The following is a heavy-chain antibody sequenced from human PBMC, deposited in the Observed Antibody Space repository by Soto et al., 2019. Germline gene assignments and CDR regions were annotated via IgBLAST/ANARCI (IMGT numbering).Heavy chain of an antibody. CDR1: GFIFSDYA. D-gene: IGHD6-19*01. Sequence: PGGSLRLSCSASGFIFSDYAMHWVRLTPGKGLGFVSAISNNGGSTNDAPSVWGRFTISRDNSKNTVYLEMSSLRVEDTAIYYCVKDPSRGGWYGFFLHWGQGTVVTVSS. CDR3: VKDPSRGGWYGFFLH. V-gene: IGHV3-64D*06. CDR2: ISNNGGST. J-gene: IGHJ1*01.